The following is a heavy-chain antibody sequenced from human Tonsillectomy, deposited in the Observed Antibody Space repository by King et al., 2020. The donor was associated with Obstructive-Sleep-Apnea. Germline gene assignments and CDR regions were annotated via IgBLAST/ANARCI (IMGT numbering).Heavy chain of an antibody. V-gene: IGHV3-21*06. D-gene: IGHD2-15*01. CDR3: AREGGVGFDY. J-gene: IGHJ4*02. CDR1: GFTFSSYN. Sequence: VQLVESGGGLVKPGGSLRLSCAASGFTFSSYNMNWFRQAPGKGLEWVSYISGTSCYIYYADSVKGRFTNSRDNAKSSLDLQRNSLRAEDTAVYYCAREGGVGFDYWGQGTLVTVSS. CDR2: ISGTSCYI.